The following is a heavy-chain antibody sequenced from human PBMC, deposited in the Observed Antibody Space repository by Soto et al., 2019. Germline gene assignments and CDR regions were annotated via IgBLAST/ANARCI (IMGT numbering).Heavy chain of an antibody. CDR3: ARVRYLDVSTLEYSYYAMDL. CDR2: TYWDEDT. CDR1: GFSVSTGGEG. Sequence: SGPTLVNPTQTLTLTCTFSGFSVSTGGEGGGWIRQSPGKALEWLGFTYWDEDTRYNSYLKGRLTFTKDTSKNQVVLTMTTMDPVDTGTYYCARVRYLDVSTLEYSYYAMDLWGQGTTGTVSS. D-gene: IGHD6-6*01. V-gene: IGHV2-5*02. J-gene: IGHJ6*02.